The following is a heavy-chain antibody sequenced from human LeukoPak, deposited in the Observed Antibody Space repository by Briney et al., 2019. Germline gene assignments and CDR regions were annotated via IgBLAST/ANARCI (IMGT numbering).Heavy chain of an antibody. Sequence: ASVKVSCKVSGYTLAELSMHWVRQAPGKGLEWMGGFDPEDGETIYAQKFQGRVTMTEDTSTDTIYMDLSSLRSEDTAVYYCATASYSSENRGYPRGSFDIWGQGTMVTVSS. CDR2: FDPEDGET. D-gene: IGHD3-22*01. CDR1: GYTLAELS. J-gene: IGHJ3*02. V-gene: IGHV1-24*01. CDR3: ATASYSSENRGYPRGSFDI.